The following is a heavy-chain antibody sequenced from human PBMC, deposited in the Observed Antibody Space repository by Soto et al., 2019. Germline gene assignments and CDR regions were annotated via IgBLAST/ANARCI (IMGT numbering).Heavy chain of an antibody. V-gene: IGHV3-23*01. CDR2: ISGSGGNT. CDR1: GFTCNSYA. J-gene: IGHJ4*02. D-gene: IGHD3-10*01. Sequence: EVQLLESGGGLVQPGVSLRLSGGGSGFTCNSYAMTWVRQSPGKGLEWVSAISGSGGNTYYANSVKGRFTIARDQSKDELYLHMNRLREEDTAIYYCAKDRHYGSGTYSDSYLDYWGQGTLVTVSS. CDR3: AKDRHYGSGTYSDSYLDY.